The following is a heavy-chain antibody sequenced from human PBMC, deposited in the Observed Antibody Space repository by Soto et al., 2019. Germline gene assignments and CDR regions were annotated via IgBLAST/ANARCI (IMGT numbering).Heavy chain of an antibody. CDR1: GFIFRDHY. D-gene: IGHD4-4*01. Sequence: GGALSLSFAASGFIFRDHYMDWVRQAPGKGLGGVGRSKNKANSYSQKYAGAVKGRFTISRNDSDNSLHLQMNSLKTEDTAVYYCARTVTTHYDMDVWGQGTTVTVSS. J-gene: IGHJ6*02. CDR3: ARTVTTHYDMDV. V-gene: IGHV3-72*01. CDR2: SKNKANSYSQ.